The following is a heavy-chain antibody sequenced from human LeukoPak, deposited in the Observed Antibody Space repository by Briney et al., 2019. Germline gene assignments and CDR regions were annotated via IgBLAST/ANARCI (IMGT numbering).Heavy chain of an antibody. CDR3: ARQTGSGLFILP. CDR2: IYYSGNT. J-gene: IGHJ4*02. CDR1: GGSISTSNYY. Sequence: SETLSLTCTVSGGSISTSNYYWGWIRQPPGKGLEWIGSIYYSGNTYYNASLKSQVSISIDTSKNQFSLRLTSVTAADTAVYYCARQTGSGLFILPGGQGTLVTVSS. D-gene: IGHD3/OR15-3a*01. V-gene: IGHV4-39*01.